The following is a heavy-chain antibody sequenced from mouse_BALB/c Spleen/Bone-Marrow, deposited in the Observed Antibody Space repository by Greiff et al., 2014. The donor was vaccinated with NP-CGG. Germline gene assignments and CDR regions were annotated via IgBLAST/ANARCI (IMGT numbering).Heavy chain of an antibody. D-gene: IGHD2-4*01. V-gene: IGHV1-4*02. J-gene: IGHJ4*01. CDR2: INPSSGYT. Sequence: QVPVKPSAAELARPWASVKMSCQASGFTFTYYTMHWVKQRPGPGLEWIGYINPSSGYTDYNQKFKEKTTLTTDKSSSTAYLQLSSLTSEDSAVYYCVRENYDYDGDAMDYWGQGTSVTVSS. CDR1: GFTFTYYT. CDR3: VRENYDYDGDAMDY.